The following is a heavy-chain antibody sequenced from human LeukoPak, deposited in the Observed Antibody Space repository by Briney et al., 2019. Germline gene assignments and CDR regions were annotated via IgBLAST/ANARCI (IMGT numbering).Heavy chain of an antibody. D-gene: IGHD3-10*01. Sequence: GGSLRLSCAASGFTFSSQAMIWVRQAPGKGLDWVSAISGSSGSTYYADSVKGRFTISRDNSKNTLYLQMDSLKAEDTAVYFCVGFGGLFKPRLGYWGQGTQVSVSS. CDR1: GFTFSSQA. CDR2: ISGSSGST. J-gene: IGHJ4*02. V-gene: IGHV3-23*01. CDR3: VGFGGLFKPRLGY.